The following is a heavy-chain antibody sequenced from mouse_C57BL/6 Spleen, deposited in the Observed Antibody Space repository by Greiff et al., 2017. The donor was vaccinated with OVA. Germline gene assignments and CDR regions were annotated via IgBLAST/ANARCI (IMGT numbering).Heavy chain of an antibody. V-gene: IGHV1-52*01. CDR2: IDPSDSEP. CDR1: GYTFTSYW. J-gene: IGHJ1*03. D-gene: IGHD5-1*01. CDR3: ASGDLRGGYFDV. Sequence: QVQLQQPGAELVRPGSSVKLSCKASGYTFTSYWMHWVKQRPIQGLEWIGNIDPSDSEPHYNQKFKDKATLTVDKSSSTAYMQLSSLTSEDSAVYYCASGDLRGGYFDVWGTGTTVTVSS.